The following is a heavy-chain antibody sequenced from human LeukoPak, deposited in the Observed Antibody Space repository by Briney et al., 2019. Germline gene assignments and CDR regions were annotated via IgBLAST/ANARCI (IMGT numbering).Heavy chain of an antibody. CDR3: AKGEIWSAYFDY. D-gene: IGHD1-26*01. CDR2: IYSDNT. V-gene: IGHV3-53*01. Sequence: PGGSLRLSCTVSGFTVSSNSMSWVRQAPGKGLEWVSFIYSDNTHYSDSVKGRFTISRDNSKNTLYLQMNSLRAEDTAVYYCAKGEIWSAYFDYWGQGTLVTVSS. CDR1: GFTVSSNS. J-gene: IGHJ4*02.